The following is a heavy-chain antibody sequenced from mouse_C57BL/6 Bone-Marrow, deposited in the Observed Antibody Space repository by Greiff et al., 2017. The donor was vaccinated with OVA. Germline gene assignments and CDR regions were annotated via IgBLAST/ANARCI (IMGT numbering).Heavy chain of an antibody. CDR3: ARIYDGYCADY. Sequence: EVHLVESGGGLVQPRGSLKLSCAASGFTFSDYYMYWVRQTPEKRLEWVAYISNGGGSTYYPDTVKGRFTISIDNAKNTRYLQMSRLSSEYTAMYYCARIYDGYCADYWGQGTSVTVSS. D-gene: IGHD2-3*01. CDR2: ISNGGGST. V-gene: IGHV5-12*01. CDR1: GFTFSDYY. J-gene: IGHJ4*01.